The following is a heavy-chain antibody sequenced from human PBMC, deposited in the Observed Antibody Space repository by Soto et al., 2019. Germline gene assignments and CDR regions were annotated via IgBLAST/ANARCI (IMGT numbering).Heavy chain of an antibody. CDR1: GYTFTSYC. D-gene: IGHD6-13*01. Sequence: ASVKVPCKASGYTFTSYCISWVRQAPAQGLEWMGWISAYNGNTNYAQKLQGRVTMTTDTSTSTAYMELRSLRSDDTAVYYCARDGRSSSWTKNYYYYGMDVWGQGTTVTV. CDR2: ISAYNGNT. V-gene: IGHV1-18*01. CDR3: ARDGRSSSWTKNYYYYGMDV. J-gene: IGHJ6*02.